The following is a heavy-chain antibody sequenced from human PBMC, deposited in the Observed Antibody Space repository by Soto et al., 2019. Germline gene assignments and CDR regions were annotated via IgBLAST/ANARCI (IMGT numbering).Heavy chain of an antibody. V-gene: IGHV4-31*03. D-gene: IGHD4-17*01. CDR3: ARGLSVTLFDN. J-gene: IGHJ4*02. CDR2: IYYSGST. Sequence: QVQLQESGPGLVKPSQTLSLTCTVSGGSISTGGYYWTWIRQHPGKGLEWIGYIYYSGSTYYNPFLKSRVTISVDTSKNQFSLKLSSVTAGDTAVYYCARGLSVTLFDNWGQGTLVTVSS. CDR1: GGSISTGGYY.